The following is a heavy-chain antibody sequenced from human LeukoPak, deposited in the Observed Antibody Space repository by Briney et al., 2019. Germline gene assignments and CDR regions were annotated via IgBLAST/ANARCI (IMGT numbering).Heavy chain of an antibody. CDR1: GYTFTGYY. V-gene: IGHV1-2*02. CDR2: INPNSGGT. J-gene: IGHJ6*03. CDR3: AREYANCSGGSCYSYGYYYYYYMDV. D-gene: IGHD2-15*01. Sequence: ASVKVSCKASGYTFTGYYMHWVRQAPGQGLEWMGWINPNSGGTNYAQKFQGRVTMTRDTSISTAYMELSRLRSDDTAVYYCAREYANCSGGSCYSYGYYYYYYMDVWGKGTTVTVSS.